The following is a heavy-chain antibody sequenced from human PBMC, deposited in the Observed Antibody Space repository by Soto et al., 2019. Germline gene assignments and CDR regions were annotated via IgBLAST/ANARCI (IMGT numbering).Heavy chain of an antibody. J-gene: IGHJ6*02. CDR1: GGSFSNYY. CDR2: INHSGST. Sequence: QVQLQQWGAGLLKPSETLSLTCGVYGGSFSNYYWSWIRQPPGKGLEWIGEINHSGSTNYNPSLKSRVSISVDTAKNQFSLKLSSVTAADTAVYYCARGRILAQHYFGMDVWDQGTTVTVSS. CDR3: ARGRILAQHYFGMDV. D-gene: IGHD3-3*01. V-gene: IGHV4-34*01.